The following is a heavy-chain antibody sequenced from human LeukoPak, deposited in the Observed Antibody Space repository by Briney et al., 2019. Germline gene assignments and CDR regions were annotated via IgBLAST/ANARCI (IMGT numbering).Heavy chain of an antibody. CDR3: ARGQYYYGSGSCLYFDY. J-gene: IGHJ4*02. D-gene: IGHD3-10*01. V-gene: IGHV1-18*01. CDR2: ISAYNGNT. Sequence: ASVKVSCKASGYTFTSYGISWVRQAPGQGLEWMGWISAYNGNTNYAQKLQGRVTMTTDTSTSTAYMELRSLRSDDTAVYYCARGQYYYGSGSCLYFDYWGQGTLVTVSS. CDR1: GYTFTSYG.